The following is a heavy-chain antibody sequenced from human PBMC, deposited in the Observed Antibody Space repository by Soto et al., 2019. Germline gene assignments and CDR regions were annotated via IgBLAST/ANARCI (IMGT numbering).Heavy chain of an antibody. V-gene: IGHV3-74*01. D-gene: IGHD1-26*01. CDR1: GFTFSYYW. CDR2: IHSDGSST. J-gene: IGHJ3*02. Sequence: EVQLVESGGGLVQPGESLGLSCAASGFTFSYYWMHWVRQAPGKGLVWVSRIHSDGSSTTYADSVKGRFTISRDNARNTVYLQMNSLRVEDTAVYYCARGDRGAFDIWGQGTVVTVSS. CDR3: ARGDRGAFDI.